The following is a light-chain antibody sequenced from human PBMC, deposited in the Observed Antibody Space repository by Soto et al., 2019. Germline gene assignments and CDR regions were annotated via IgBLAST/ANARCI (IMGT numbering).Light chain of an antibody. CDR1: QSVGSW. Sequence: IHMTQSPSTLPAXXXXXXXXXXXASQSVGSWLAWYQQKPGQAPRFLIYDASSLASGMPARFRGSGSGTEFTLTISSLQSDDFAAYYCQQYKGYPLTFGQGTKVDIK. CDR3: QQYKGYPLT. CDR2: DAS. J-gene: IGKJ1*01. V-gene: IGKV1-5*01.